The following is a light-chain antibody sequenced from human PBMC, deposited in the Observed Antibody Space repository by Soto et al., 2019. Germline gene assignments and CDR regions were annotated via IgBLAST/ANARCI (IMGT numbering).Light chain of an antibody. CDR2: GAS. Sequence: IQLTQSPSSLSASVGDRVTITCRASQVISSFLAWYQQKPGKAPKLLIYGASTLQSGVPSRFSGSGSGTDFTLDIGSLQPEDFATYYCQKLNRCTIPFGRGTRVDIK. V-gene: IGKV1-9*01. CDR3: QKLNRCTIP. J-gene: IGKJ3*01. CDR1: QVISSF.